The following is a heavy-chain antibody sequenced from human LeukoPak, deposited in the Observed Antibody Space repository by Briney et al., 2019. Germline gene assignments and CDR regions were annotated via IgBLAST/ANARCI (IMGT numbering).Heavy chain of an antibody. CDR2: IYHTGNT. V-gene: IGHV4-39*05. Sequence: PSETPSPPRTVSGGSIGSSNYYPGWVRPPPRKGLEWIGGIYHTGNTHYNPSLKSRVTISVDTSKNQLSLRLDSVTAADTALYYCILGGKLDYWGQGILVTVSS. CDR1: GGSIGSSNYY. D-gene: IGHD3-10*01. CDR3: ILGGKLDY. J-gene: IGHJ4*02.